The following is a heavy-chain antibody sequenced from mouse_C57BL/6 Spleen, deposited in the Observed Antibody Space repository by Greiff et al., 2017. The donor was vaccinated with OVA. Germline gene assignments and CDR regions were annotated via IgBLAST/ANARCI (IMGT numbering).Heavy chain of an antibody. CDR3: ARHEDSYDYDERVYFDY. CDR2: FYPGSGSI. D-gene: IGHD2-4*01. CDR1: GYTFTEYT. Sequence: VHLVESGAELVKPGASVKLSCKASGYTFTEYTIHWVKQRSGQGLEWIGWFYPGSGSIKYNEKFKDKATLTADKSSSTVYMELSRLTSEDSAVYFCARHEDSYDYDERVYFDYWGQGTTLTVSS. V-gene: IGHV1-62-2*01. J-gene: IGHJ2*01.